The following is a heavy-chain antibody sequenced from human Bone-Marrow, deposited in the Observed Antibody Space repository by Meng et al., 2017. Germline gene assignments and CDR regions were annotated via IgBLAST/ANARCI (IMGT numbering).Heavy chain of an antibody. Sequence: HVQLQQSGPGQVKHSQARSLPCSISGDSGSSNSAAWTWIMQSPSRGLEWLGNTNYRSKWSNDYAVSVRIRITINPDTSKNQFSLQLNSVTPEDTAVYYCVRSHSGFLDYWGQGTLVTVSS. CDR3: VRSHSGFLDY. J-gene: IGHJ4*02. V-gene: IGHV6-1*01. D-gene: IGHD3-10*01. CDR1: GDSGSSNSAA. CDR2: TNYRSKWSN.